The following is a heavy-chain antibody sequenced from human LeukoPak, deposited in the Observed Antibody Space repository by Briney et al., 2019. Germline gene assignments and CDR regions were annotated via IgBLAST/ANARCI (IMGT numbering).Heavy chain of an antibody. V-gene: IGHV3-74*01. J-gene: IGHJ4*02. CDR2: INSDASTT. Sequence: PGGSLRLSCAASGFTFSSYWMHWVRQAPGKGLVLVSLINSDASTTSYADSVKARFTISRDNAKNTLYLQMTSLRAEDTAVYYCARESSGYFYWGQGTLVTVSS. D-gene: IGHD3-22*01. CDR3: ARESSGYFY. CDR1: GFTFSSYW.